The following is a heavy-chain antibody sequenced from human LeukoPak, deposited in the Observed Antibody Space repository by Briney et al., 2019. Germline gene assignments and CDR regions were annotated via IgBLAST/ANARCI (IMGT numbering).Heavy chain of an antibody. CDR1: GFTFDDYA. J-gene: IGHJ4*02. D-gene: IGHD6-6*01. CDR2: ISGSGGST. CDR3: AKEGAARPSSGIDY. Sequence: GRSLRLSCAASGFTFDDYAMSWVRQAPGKGLEWVSAISGSGGSTYYADSVKGRFTISRDNSKNTLYLQMNSLRAEDTAVYYCAKEGAARPSSGIDYWGQGTLVTVSS. V-gene: IGHV3-23*01.